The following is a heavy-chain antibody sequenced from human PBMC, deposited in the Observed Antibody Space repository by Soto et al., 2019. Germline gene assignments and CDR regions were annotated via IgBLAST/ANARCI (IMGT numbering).Heavy chain of an antibody. D-gene: IGHD4-17*01. CDR2: IYPGDSDT. V-gene: IGHV5-51*01. Sequence: PGESLKISCKGSGYSFTGYWIGWVRQMPGKGLEWMGIIYPGDSDTRYSPSFQGQVTISADKSISTAYLQWSSLKASDTAMYYCAKVDYGGNSGYYYYGMDVWGQGTTVTVSS. CDR1: GYSFTGYW. CDR3: AKVDYGGNSGYYYYGMDV. J-gene: IGHJ6*02.